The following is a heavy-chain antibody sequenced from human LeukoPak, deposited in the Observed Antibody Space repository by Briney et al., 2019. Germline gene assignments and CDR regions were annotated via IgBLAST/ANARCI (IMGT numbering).Heavy chain of an antibody. CDR2: LYSDGRT. V-gene: IGHV3-53*01. J-gene: IGHJ4*02. CDR1: GFTVNSNY. CDR3: ARGGGYYPIDY. D-gene: IGHD2-15*01. Sequence: GGSLRLSCAASGFTVNSNYMNWVRQAPGKGLEWVSVLYSDGRTYYADSVKGRFTISRDTSKNTLYLQVNSLRAEDTAVYYCARGGGYYPIDYWGQGTLVTVST.